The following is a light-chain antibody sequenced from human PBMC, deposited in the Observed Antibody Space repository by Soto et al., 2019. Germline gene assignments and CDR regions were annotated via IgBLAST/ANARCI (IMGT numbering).Light chain of an antibody. Sequence: EIVLTQSPATLSLSPGERATLSCRASQSVSRYLAWYQQKPGQAPRLLIYDASNRATGIPARFSGSGCGTDFTLPIISLEPEDFVVYYCQQRSNWPPYTFGQGTKLEIK. CDR2: DAS. CDR3: QQRSNWPPYT. V-gene: IGKV3-11*01. J-gene: IGKJ2*01. CDR1: QSVSRY.